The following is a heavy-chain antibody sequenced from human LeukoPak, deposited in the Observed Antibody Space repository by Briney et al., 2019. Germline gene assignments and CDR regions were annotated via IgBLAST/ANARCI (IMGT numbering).Heavy chain of an antibody. CDR2: ITGSGGNT. CDR1: GFTFSKYS. Sequence: GGSLRFSCAASGFTFSKYSMSWVRQAPGQGLEWVSAITGSGGNTNYADSVKGRFTISRDNSMNTLYLQVNTLRAEDTAVYYCAKHYAGNSMGAFEIWGQGTMVTVSS. J-gene: IGHJ3*02. D-gene: IGHD4-23*01. CDR3: AKHYAGNSMGAFEI. V-gene: IGHV3-23*01.